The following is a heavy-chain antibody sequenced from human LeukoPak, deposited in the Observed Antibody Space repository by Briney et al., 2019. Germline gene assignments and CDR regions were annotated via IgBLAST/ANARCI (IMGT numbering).Heavy chain of an antibody. CDR2: IYYSGST. CDR1: GGSISSYY. V-gene: IGHV4-59*08. D-gene: IGHD6-19*01. J-gene: IGHJ4*02. Sequence: SETLSLTCTVSGGSISSYYWSWIRQPPGKGLEWIGYIYYSGSTNYNPSLKSRVTISVDTSKNQFSLKLSSVTAADTAVYYCASQSYSSGWYYFDYWGQGTLVTVSS. CDR3: ASQSYSSGWYYFDY.